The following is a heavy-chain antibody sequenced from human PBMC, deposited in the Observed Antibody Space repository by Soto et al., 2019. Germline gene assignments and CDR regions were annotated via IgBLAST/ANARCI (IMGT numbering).Heavy chain of an antibody. V-gene: IGHV4-30-4*01. Sequence: QLQLRESGPGLVKPSETLSLTCTVSGGSISGGVGGLYYWSWIRQPPGKGLEWIGYIYDSGSTYYNPSLTSRVTISVDTSKTQSSLRLSSVTAADTAVYYCAREVIPLTTDWYFDLWGRGTLVTVSS. CDR2: IYDSGST. CDR1: GGSISGGVGGLYY. D-gene: IGHD4-17*01. CDR3: AREVIPLTTDWYFDL. J-gene: IGHJ2*01.